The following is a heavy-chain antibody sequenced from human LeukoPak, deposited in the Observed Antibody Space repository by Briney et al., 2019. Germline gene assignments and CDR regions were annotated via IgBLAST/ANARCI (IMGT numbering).Heavy chain of an antibody. CDR2: ISGSGGST. CDR1: GFTFSSYA. Sequence: GGSLRLSCAASGFTFSSYAMSWVRQAPGEGVEWVSAISGSGGSTYYADSVKGRFTISRDNSKNTLYLQMNSLRAEDTAVYYCASGSYDGPFDYWGQGTLVTVSS. CDR3: ASGSYDGPFDY. D-gene: IGHD1-26*01. J-gene: IGHJ4*02. V-gene: IGHV3-23*01.